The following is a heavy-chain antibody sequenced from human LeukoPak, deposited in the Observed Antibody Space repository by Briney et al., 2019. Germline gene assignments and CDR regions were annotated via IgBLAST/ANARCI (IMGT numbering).Heavy chain of an antibody. J-gene: IGHJ4*02. CDR3: AKDRMAYCGGDCYSNY. CDR2: ISYDGSNK. D-gene: IGHD2-21*02. Sequence: PGGSLRLSCAASGFTFSSYGMHWVRQAPGKGLEWVAVISYDGSNKYYADSVKGRFTISRDNSKNTLYLQMNSLRAEDTAVYYCAKDRMAYCGGDCYSNYWGQGTLVTVSS. V-gene: IGHV3-30*18. CDR1: GFTFSSYG.